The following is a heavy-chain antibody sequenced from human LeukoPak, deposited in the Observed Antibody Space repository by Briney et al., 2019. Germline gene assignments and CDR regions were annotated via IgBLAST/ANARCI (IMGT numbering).Heavy chain of an antibody. CDR1: GVTFSDYY. V-gene: IGHV3-11*01. CDR3: ARDTSYSFDP. CDR2: ITSGGSTI. J-gene: IGHJ5*02. D-gene: IGHD4-11*01. Sequence: GGSVRLFCAASGVTFSDYYMTWIRPPPGEGLEFVSYITSGGSTIYYADSVKGRFTLSRDKAKNFPYLQMNGLRTEDQAVSFFARDTSYSFDPGGQGTLVIASS.